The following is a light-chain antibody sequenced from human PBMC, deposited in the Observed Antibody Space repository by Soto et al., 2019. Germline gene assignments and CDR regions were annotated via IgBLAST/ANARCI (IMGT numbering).Light chain of an antibody. V-gene: IGKV3-11*01. Sequence: EILLTQSPATLSLSPGDRATLSCRASQSVRSFLAWYQQRPGQAPRLLIYDVSNRATGIPDRFSGSGSGTDFTLTIISLEPEDFAVYYCQLSVTFGGGTKVEIK. CDR2: DVS. CDR1: QSVRSF. J-gene: IGKJ4*01. CDR3: QLSVT.